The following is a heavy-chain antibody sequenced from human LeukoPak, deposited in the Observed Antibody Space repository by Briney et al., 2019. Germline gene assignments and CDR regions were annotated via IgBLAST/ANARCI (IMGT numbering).Heavy chain of an antibody. V-gene: IGHV3-13*01. CDR1: GFTFKSYD. D-gene: IGHD2-2*01. J-gene: IGHJ5*02. CDR2: IGTASDT. Sequence: GGSLRLSCAASGFTFKSYDMHWVRQATGKGLEWVSAIGTASDTYYPGSVKGRFTISRENAKNSLYLQMSSLRAEDTAVYYCARGHQLPGANWFDPWGQGTLVTVSS. CDR3: ARGHQLPGANWFDP.